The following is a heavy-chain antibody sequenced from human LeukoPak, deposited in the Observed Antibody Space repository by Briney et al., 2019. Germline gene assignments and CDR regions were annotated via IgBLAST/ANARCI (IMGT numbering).Heavy chain of an antibody. Sequence: PSETLSLTCTVSGDSTSNINYYWGWIRQPPGKGLEWIGSIYYSGSTYYNPSLQSRVTMSVDTSKNQFSLRLNSVTAADTAVYYCARSPHRLIGHWFDPWGQGTLVTVSS. CDR1: GDSTSNINYY. CDR2: IYYSGST. D-gene: IGHD3-16*01. J-gene: IGHJ5*02. CDR3: ARSPHRLIGHWFDP. V-gene: IGHV4-39*07.